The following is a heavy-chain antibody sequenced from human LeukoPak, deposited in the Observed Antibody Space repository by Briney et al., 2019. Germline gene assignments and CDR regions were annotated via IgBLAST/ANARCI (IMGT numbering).Heavy chain of an antibody. V-gene: IGHV3-53*01. CDR2: IYSDGRT. J-gene: IGHJ4*02. CDR1: GFTVSSNY. CDR3: ARDRGGYSYGLWYFDY. D-gene: IGHD5-18*01. Sequence: GGSLRLSCAASGFTVSSNYMSWVRQAPGKGLEWVSVIYSDGRTYYADSVKGRFTISRDNSKNTLYLETNSLRAEDTAVYYCARDRGGYSYGLWYFDYWGQGTLVTVSS.